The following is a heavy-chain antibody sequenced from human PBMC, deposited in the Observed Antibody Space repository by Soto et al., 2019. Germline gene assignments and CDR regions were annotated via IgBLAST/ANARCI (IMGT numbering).Heavy chain of an antibody. CDR3: ARATATIQGCYYYYGMDV. CDR1: GFTFSSYW. J-gene: IGHJ6*02. CDR2: INSDGSST. Sequence: GGSLRLSCAASGFTFSSYWMHWVRQAPGKGLVWVSRINSDGSSTSYADSVKGRFTISRDNAKNTLYLQMNSLRAEDTAVYYCARATATIQGCYYYYGMDVWGQGTTVTVSS. D-gene: IGHD5-12*01. V-gene: IGHV3-74*01.